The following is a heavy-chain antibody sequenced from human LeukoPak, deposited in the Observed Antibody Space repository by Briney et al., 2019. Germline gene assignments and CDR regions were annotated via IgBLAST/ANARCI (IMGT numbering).Heavy chain of an antibody. J-gene: IGHJ2*01. CDR2: INHSGST. D-gene: IGHD1-26*01. CDR3: ARNQYSGSYYWYFDL. V-gene: IGHV4-34*01. Sequence: ASETLSLTCAVYGGSFSGYYWSWIRQPPGKGLEWIGEINHSGSTNYNPSLKSRVTISVDTSKNQFSLKLSSVTAADTAVYYCARNQYSGSYYWYFDLWGRGTLVTVSS. CDR1: GGSFSGYY.